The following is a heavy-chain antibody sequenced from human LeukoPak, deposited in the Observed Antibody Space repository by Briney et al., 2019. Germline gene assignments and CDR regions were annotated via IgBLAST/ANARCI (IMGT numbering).Heavy chain of an antibody. Sequence: PGGSLRLSCAASGFTFSSYWMSWVRQAPGKGLEWVANIKQDGSEKYYVDSVKGRFTISRDNTKNSLYLQMNSLRAEDTAVYYCAREGRYYDNSGYFDYWGQGTLVTVSS. D-gene: IGHD3-22*01. CDR1: GFTFSSYW. CDR2: IKQDGSEK. J-gene: IGHJ4*02. V-gene: IGHV3-7*01. CDR3: AREGRYYDNSGYFDY.